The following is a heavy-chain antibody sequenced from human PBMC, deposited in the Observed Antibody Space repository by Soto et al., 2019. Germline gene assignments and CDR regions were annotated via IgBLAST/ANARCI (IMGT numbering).Heavy chain of an antibody. CDR2: INPNSGGT. CDR3: ARDSLMVYASDQFDY. Sequence: ASVKVSCKASGYTFTGYYMYWVRQAPGQGLEWMGWINPNSGGTNYAQKFQGWVTMTRDTSISTAYMELSRLRSDDTAVYYCARDSLMVYASDQFDYWGQGTLVTVSS. V-gene: IGHV1-2*04. J-gene: IGHJ4*02. CDR1: GYTFTGYY. D-gene: IGHD2-8*01.